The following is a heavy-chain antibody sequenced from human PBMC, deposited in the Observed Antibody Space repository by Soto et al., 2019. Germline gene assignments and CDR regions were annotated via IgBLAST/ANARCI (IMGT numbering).Heavy chain of an antibody. D-gene: IGHD3-10*01. CDR3: ASLVRLLWFGDDDYYYMDV. CDR2: MNPNSGNT. V-gene: IGHV1-8*01. CDR1: GYTFTSYD. Sequence: ASVKVSCKASGYTFTSYDINWVRQATGQGLEWMGWMNPNSGNTGYAQKFQGRVTMTRKTSISTAYMALSSLRSEDTAVYYCASLVRLLWFGDDDYYYMDVWGKRATGTVSS. J-gene: IGHJ6*03.